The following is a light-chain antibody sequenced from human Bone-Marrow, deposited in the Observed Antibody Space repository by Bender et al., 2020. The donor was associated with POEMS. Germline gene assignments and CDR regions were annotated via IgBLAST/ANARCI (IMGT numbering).Light chain of an antibody. J-gene: IGLJ1*01. CDR2: EVT. CDR3: CSYAGTYTLGV. Sequence: HSALTQPASVSGSPGQSVTISCTGTSSDVGGYNHVSWYQQHPGKAPKLIIYEVTKRPSGVPDRFSGSESGNTASLTISGLQTEDEADYYCCSYAGTYTLGVFGTGTKVTVL. CDR1: SSDVGGYNH. V-gene: IGLV2-11*01.